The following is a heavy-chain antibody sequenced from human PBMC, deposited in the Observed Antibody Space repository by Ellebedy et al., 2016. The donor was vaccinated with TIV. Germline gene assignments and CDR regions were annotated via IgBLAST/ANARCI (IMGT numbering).Heavy chain of an antibody. D-gene: IGHD3-3*01. Sequence: GGSLRLSXAASGFTFSSYSMNWVRQAPGKGLEWVSSISSSSSYIYYADSVKGRFTISRDNSKNTLYLQMNSLRAEDTAVYYCAQLPTYYDFWSGYLPPHFDYWGQGTLVTVSS. J-gene: IGHJ4*02. CDR1: GFTFSSYS. CDR2: ISSSSSYI. CDR3: AQLPTYYDFWSGYLPPHFDY. V-gene: IGHV3-21*04.